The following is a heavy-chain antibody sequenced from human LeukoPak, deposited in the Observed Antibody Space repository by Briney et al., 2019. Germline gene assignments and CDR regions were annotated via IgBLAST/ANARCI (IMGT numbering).Heavy chain of an antibody. V-gene: IGHV1-8*03. D-gene: IGHD2-2*01. Sequence: ASVKVSCKASGYTFTSYDINWVRQATGQGLEWMGWMNPNSGNTGYAQKFQGRVTITRNTSISTAYMELSSLRSEDTAVYYCARVGQLLNWFDPWGQGTLVTVSS. CDR3: ARVGQLLNWFDP. CDR1: GYTFTSYD. CDR2: MNPNSGNT. J-gene: IGHJ5*02.